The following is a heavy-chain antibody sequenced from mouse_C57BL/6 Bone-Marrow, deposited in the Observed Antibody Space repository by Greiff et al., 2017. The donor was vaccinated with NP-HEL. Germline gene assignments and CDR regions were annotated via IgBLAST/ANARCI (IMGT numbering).Heavy chain of an antibody. V-gene: IGHV1-52*01. CDR2: IDPSDSET. CDR3: ARDDGYLDY. D-gene: IGHD2-3*01. J-gene: IGHJ2*01. CDR1: GYTFTSYW. Sequence: QVQLQQPGAELVRPGSSVKLSCKASGYTFTSYWMHWVKQRPIQGLEWIGNIDPSDSETHYNQKFKDKATLTVDKSSSTAYMQLSRLTSEDSAVYYCARDDGYLDYWGQGTTLTVSS.